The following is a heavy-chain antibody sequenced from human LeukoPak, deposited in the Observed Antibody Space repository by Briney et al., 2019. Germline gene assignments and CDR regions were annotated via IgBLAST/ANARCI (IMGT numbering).Heavy chain of an antibody. CDR2: IKQDGSEK. V-gene: IGHV3-7*05. CDR1: GFTFSNYW. Sequence: GGSLRLSCAASGFTFSNYWMIWGRQAPGKGLEWVGNIKQDGSEKRYADSLRGRCTISRDNAQTSLYLQMNSLRADDTAVYYCARASNPWLQLTWGQGTLVTVSS. J-gene: IGHJ5*02. CDR3: ARASNPWLQLT. D-gene: IGHD1-1*01.